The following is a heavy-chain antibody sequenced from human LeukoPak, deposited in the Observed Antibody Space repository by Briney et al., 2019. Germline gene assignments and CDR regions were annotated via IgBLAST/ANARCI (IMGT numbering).Heavy chain of an antibody. V-gene: IGHV1-46*01. J-gene: IGHJ4*02. CDR1: GYTFTSYY. CDR3: ASGYCSSTSCLYYFDY. Sequence: ASVKVSCKASGYTFTSYYMHWVRQAPGQELEWMGIINPSGGSTSYAQKFQGRVTMTRDTSTSTVYMELSSLRSEDTAVYYCASGYCSSTSCLYYFDYWGQGTLVTVSS. CDR2: INPSGGST. D-gene: IGHD2-2*01.